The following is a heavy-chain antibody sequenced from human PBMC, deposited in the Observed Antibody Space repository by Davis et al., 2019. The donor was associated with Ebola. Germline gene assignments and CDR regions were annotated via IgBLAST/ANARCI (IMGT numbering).Heavy chain of an antibody. CDR3: ARDVAGRAGY. D-gene: IGHD1-14*01. Sequence: PGGSLRLSCAAASGFAFSIHWMTWVRQAPGKGLEWVANIRQDGGETYYADSVKGRFAISRDNAKNSLFLQMNSLRADDTAVYYCARDVAGRAGYWGQGTLVTVSS. CDR2: IRQDGGET. J-gene: IGHJ4*02. V-gene: IGHV3-7*01. CDR1: GFAFSIHW.